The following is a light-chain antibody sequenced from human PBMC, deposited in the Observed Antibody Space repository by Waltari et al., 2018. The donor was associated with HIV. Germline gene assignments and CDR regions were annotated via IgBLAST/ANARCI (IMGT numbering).Light chain of an antibody. J-gene: IGKJ1*01. V-gene: IGKV3-20*01. CDR2: GAS. CDR1: QSVYANY. Sequence: DTVLTQSPGTLSLSPGERATLYCRASQSVYANYLAWYQRKPGQAPRLLIYGASDRAAGIPERFSGSGSGTDFALTISKLEPEDFSVYYCHQYGDSPAFGQGTKVEIK. CDR3: HQYGDSPA.